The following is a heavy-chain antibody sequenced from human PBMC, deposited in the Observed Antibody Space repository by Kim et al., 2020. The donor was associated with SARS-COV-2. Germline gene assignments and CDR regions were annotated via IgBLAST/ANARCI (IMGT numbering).Heavy chain of an antibody. D-gene: IGHD3-22*01. CDR3: ARREQSSALED. V-gene: IGHV4-39*01. Sequence: SETLSLTCTVSGGSISSSSYYWGWIRQPPGKGLEWIGSIYYSGSTYYNPSLKSRVTISVDTSKNQFSLKLSSVTAADTAVYYCARREQSSALEDWGQGTLVTVSS. CDR2: IYYSGST. CDR1: GGSISSSSYY. J-gene: IGHJ4*02.